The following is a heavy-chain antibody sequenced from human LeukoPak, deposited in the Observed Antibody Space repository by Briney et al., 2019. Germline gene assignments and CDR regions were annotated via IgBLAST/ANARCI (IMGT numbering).Heavy chain of an antibody. CDR1: GGTFSSYA. Sequence: SVKVSCKASGGTFSSYAISWVRQAPGQGLEWMGRIVPILGIANYAQKFQGRVTITADKSTSTAYMELSSLRSEDTAVYYCARDLLDGITMVQGVIMRLPSLDYWGQGTLVTVSS. CDR2: IVPILGIA. CDR3: ARDLLDGITMVQGVIMRLPSLDY. J-gene: IGHJ4*02. V-gene: IGHV1-69*04. D-gene: IGHD3-10*01.